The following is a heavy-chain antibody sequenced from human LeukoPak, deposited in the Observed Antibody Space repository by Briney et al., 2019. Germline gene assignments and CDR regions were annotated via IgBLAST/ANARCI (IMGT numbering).Heavy chain of an antibody. CDR2: IFYSAST. D-gene: IGHD3-10*01. J-gene: IGHJ3*02. CDR3: AKSNGYGLVDI. Sequence: SDTLSLTRTLSGRSISTSKYGWGWIRQPPGKGLEWIGTIFYSASTHYTPSLTSRLTRSLDTSTTQISPKLHPRTRPDIAVHYGAKSNGYGLVDIWGQGTMVTVSS. CDR1: GRSISTSKYG. V-gene: IGHV4-39*07.